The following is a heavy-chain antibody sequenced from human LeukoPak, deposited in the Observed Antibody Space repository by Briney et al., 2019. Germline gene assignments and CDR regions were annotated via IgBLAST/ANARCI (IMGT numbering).Heavy chain of an antibody. CDR2: ISSSAI. CDR1: GFTFSSYP. D-gene: IGHD3-10*02. V-gene: IGHV3-48*03. Sequence: GGSLRLSCAASGFTFSSYPMNWVRQAPGKGLEWVSYISSSAIYYADSVKGRFTISRDNAKNSLYLQMNSLRVEDTAVYYCAELGITMIGGVWGKGTTVTISS. CDR3: AELGITMIGGV. J-gene: IGHJ6*04.